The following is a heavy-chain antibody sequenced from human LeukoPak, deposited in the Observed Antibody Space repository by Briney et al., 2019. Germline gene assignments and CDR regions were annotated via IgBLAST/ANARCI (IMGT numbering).Heavy chain of an antibody. J-gene: IGHJ4*02. CDR2: ISSSSSYI. D-gene: IGHD3-16*01. CDR1: GFTFSSYS. Sequence: GGSLRLSRAASGFTFSSYSMNWVRQAPGKGLEWVSSISSSSSYIYYADSVKGRFTISKDNAKNSLYLQVNSLRAEDTAVYYCARDARRGVFDYWGQGTLVTVSS. V-gene: IGHV3-21*01. CDR3: ARDARRGVFDY.